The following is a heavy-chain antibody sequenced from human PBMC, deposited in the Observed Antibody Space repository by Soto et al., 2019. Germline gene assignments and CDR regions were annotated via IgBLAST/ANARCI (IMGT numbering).Heavy chain of an antibody. D-gene: IGHD3-16*01. CDR2: IIPHLETA. V-gene: IGHV1-69*08. CDR1: GDDFHTYT. CDR3: GGGVCTGTPCPLAFDA. Sequence: QVQLVQSGAEVKKPRSSGRISCKASGDDFHTYTFTWVQTAPRQGLEWMGRIIPHLETANHAQRLQGTVTINADTSTSTVYRQLSSPSPADTGVYFIGGGVCTGTPCPLAFDAWCQGTLVTVSP. J-gene: IGHJ4*02.